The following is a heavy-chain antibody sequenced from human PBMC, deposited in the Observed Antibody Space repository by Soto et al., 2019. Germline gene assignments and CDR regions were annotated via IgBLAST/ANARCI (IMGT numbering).Heavy chain of an antibody. CDR2: ISSSSSYI. V-gene: IGHV3-21*01. CDR3: ARLIAVAGGDAFDI. CDR1: GFTFSSYS. D-gene: IGHD6-19*01. J-gene: IGHJ3*02. Sequence: VQLVESGGGLVKPGGSLRLSCAASGFTFSSYSMNWVRQAPGKGLEWVSSISSSSSYIYYADSVKGRFTISRDNAKNSLYLQMNSLRAEDTAVYYCARLIAVAGGDAFDIWGQGTMVTVSS.